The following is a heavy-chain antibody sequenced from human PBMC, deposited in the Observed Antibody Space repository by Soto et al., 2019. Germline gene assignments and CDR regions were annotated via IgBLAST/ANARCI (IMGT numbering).Heavy chain of an antibody. CDR2: IYYSGRS. Sequence: QLRLQESGPGQVKASETLSLTCSVSGDSISRDQYSWGWIRQPPGKGLEWIGTIYYSGRSYYNPYLKGRATGSVDTSETQFSLSLNCLTAADTTLYFCARQNYVNNWFDFWGQGTLVSVAS. D-gene: IGHD3-16*01. CDR1: GDSISRDQYS. V-gene: IGHV4-39*01. J-gene: IGHJ5*01. CDR3: ARQNYVNNWFDF.